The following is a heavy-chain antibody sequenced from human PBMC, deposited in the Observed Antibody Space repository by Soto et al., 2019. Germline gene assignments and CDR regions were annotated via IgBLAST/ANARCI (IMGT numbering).Heavy chain of an antibody. V-gene: IGHV1-2*02. Sequence: QVQLVQSGAEVKKPGASVKVSCKVSGYTFTDYYLHWVRQAPGQGLEWMGCINPNTGDTRFPQKFQGRVTLTRDTSISTGYMELNSLRSDDTALYYCVIEDSSGTYIVQNWFDSWGQGALVTVSS. CDR2: INPNTGDT. CDR3: VIEDSSGTYIVQNWFDS. J-gene: IGHJ5*01. D-gene: IGHD1-26*01. CDR1: GYTFTDYY.